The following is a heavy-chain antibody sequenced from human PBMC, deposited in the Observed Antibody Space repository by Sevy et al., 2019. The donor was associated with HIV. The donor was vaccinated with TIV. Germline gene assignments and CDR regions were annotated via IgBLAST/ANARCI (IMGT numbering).Heavy chain of an antibody. Sequence: GGSLRLSCAASGFTFSSYAMTWVRQAPGKGLEWVSAISGSASSTYYADSVKGRFTISRDNSKNTLYLQMDSLRAEDTAVYYCAKDRSMIVFRGYFQDWGQGTLVTVSS. D-gene: IGHD3-22*01. CDR1: GFTFSSYA. CDR2: ISGSASST. CDR3: AKDRSMIVFRGYFQD. V-gene: IGHV3-23*01. J-gene: IGHJ1*01.